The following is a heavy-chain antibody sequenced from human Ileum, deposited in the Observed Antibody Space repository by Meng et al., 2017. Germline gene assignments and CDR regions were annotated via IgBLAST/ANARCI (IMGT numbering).Heavy chain of an antibody. CDR2: ISAGSAGT. CDR1: GFSFSSNA. J-gene: IGHJ4*02. V-gene: IGHV3-23*01. D-gene: IGHD1-1*01. Sequence: GGSLRLSCAASGFSFSSNAMAWVRQAAGKGLEWVSAISAGSAGTYYIDSVKGRSTISRDNTKNTVYLQMNSLRAENTAVYYCAKLLATSFRQEAYFDYWGQGTLVTVSS. CDR3: AKLLATSFRQEAYFDY.